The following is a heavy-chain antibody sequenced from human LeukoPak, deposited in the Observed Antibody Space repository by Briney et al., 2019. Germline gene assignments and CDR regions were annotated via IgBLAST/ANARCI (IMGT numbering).Heavy chain of an antibody. CDR2: IRYDGSNK. CDR1: GFIFSSYG. D-gene: IGHD1-26*01. J-gene: IGHJ4*02. CDR3: AKDRSGSYSQGLDY. Sequence: GGSLRLSCAASGFIFSSYGIHWVSQAPGKGLEWVAFIRYDGSNKYYADSVKGRFTISRDNSKNTLYLQMNSLRAEDTAVYYCAKDRSGSYSQGLDYWGQGTLVTVSS. V-gene: IGHV3-30*02.